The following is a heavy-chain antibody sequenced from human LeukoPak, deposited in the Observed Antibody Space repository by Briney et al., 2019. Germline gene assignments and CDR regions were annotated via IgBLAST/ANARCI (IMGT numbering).Heavy chain of an antibody. Sequence: GASVKVSCKASGYTFTSYAMHWVHQAPGQRLEWMGWINAGNGNTKYSQEFQGRVTITRDTSASTAYMELSSLRSEDTAVYYCATLRRITPSAFDIWGQGTMVTVSS. V-gene: IGHV1-3*03. CDR2: INAGNGNT. J-gene: IGHJ3*02. CDR3: ATLRRITPSAFDI. CDR1: GYTFTSYA. D-gene: IGHD1-14*01.